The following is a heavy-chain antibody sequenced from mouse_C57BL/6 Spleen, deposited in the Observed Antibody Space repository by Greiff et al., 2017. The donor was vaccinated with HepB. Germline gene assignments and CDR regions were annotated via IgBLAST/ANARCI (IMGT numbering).Heavy chain of an antibody. Sequence: EVQGVESGGDLVKPGGSLKLSCAASGFTFSSYGMSWVRQTPDKRLEWVATISSGGSYTYYPDSVKGRFTISRDNAKNTLYLQMSSLKSEDTAMYYCARQAMITTGYYFDYWGQGTTLTVSS. J-gene: IGHJ2*01. D-gene: IGHD2-4*01. CDR2: ISSGGSYT. V-gene: IGHV5-6*01. CDR1: GFTFSSYG. CDR3: ARQAMITTGYYFDY.